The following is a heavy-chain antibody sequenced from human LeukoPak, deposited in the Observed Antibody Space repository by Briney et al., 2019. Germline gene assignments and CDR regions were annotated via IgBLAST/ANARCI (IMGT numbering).Heavy chain of an antibody. D-gene: IGHD5-18*01. J-gene: IGHJ4*02. Sequence: GGSLRLSCAASGFTFSSYGMSWVRQAPGKGLEWVSAISGSGGSTYYADSVKGRFTISRDNSKNTLYLQMNSLRAEDTAVYYCAKAPLKYSYGYFDYWGQGTLVTVSS. CDR3: AKAPLKYSYGYFDY. V-gene: IGHV3-23*01. CDR2: ISGSGGST. CDR1: GFTFSSYG.